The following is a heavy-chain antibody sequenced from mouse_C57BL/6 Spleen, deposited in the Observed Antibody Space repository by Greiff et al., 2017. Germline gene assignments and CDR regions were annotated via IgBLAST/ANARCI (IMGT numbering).Heavy chain of an antibody. CDR2: IDPETGGT. D-gene: IGHD1-1*01. Sequence: VKLQESGAELVRPGASVTLSCKASGYTFTDYEMHWVKQTPVHGLEWIGAIDPETGGTAYNQKFKGKAILTADKSSSTAYMELRSLTSEDSAVYYCTRWDYGKSDYWGQGTTLTVSS. J-gene: IGHJ2*01. CDR1: GYTFTDYE. V-gene: IGHV1-15*01. CDR3: TRWDYGKSDY.